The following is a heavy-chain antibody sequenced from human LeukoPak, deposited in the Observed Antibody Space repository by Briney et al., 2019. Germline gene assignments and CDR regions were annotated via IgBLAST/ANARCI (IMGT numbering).Heavy chain of an antibody. J-gene: IGHJ4*02. CDR3: ARFSFSSSDFDY. V-gene: IGHV4-61*02. CDR1: GVSISSGSYY. CDR2: IYTSGST. Sequence: SETLSLTCTVSGVSISSGSYYWSWIRQPAGKGLEWIGRIYTSGSTNYNPSLKSRVTISVDTSKNQFSLKLTSVTAADTAVYYCARFSFSSSDFDYWGQGTLVTVSS. D-gene: IGHD6-13*01.